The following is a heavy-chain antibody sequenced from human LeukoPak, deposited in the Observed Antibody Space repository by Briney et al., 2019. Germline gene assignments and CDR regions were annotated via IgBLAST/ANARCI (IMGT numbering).Heavy chain of an antibody. CDR2: IYYSGST. J-gene: IGHJ4*02. V-gene: IGHV4-39*01. D-gene: IGHD1-14*01. CDR3: ARSYRGDFDY. Sequence: SETLSLTCTVSGGSISSSSHYWGWIRQPPGKGLEWIGSIYYSGSTYYNPSLKSRVTISVDTSKNQFSLKLSSVTAADTAVYYCARSYRGDFDYWGQGTLVTVSS. CDR1: GGSISSSSHY.